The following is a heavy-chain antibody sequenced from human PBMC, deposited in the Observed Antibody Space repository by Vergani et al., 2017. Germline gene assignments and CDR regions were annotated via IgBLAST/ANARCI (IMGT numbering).Heavy chain of an antibody. CDR1: GFTFSSFA. CDR2: ITGSGGSR. Sequence: EVQLLESGGGLVQPGGSLRLSCAASGFTFSSFAMSWVRQAPGKGLEWVSAITGSGGSRDYADSVKCRFTISRDNSKDTLYLQMNSLRAEDTAVYYCAKDQTGLVYSNGLFDYWGQGTLVTVSA. V-gene: IGHV3-23*01. CDR3: AKDQTGLVYSNGLFDY. D-gene: IGHD5-18*01. J-gene: IGHJ4*02.